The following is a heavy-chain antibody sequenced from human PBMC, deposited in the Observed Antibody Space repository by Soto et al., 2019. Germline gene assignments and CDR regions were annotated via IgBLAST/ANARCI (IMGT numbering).Heavy chain of an antibody. CDR2: ISYDGSNK. D-gene: IGHD5-18*01. Sequence: GGSLRLSCAASGFTFSSYAMHWVRQAPGKGLEWVAVISYDGSNKYYADSVKGRFTISRDNSKNTLYLQMNSLRAEDTAVYYCARDMSRYRTSNYYYGMDVWGQGTTVTVSS. CDR1: GFTFSSYA. J-gene: IGHJ6*02. V-gene: IGHV3-30-3*01. CDR3: ARDMSRYRTSNYYYGMDV.